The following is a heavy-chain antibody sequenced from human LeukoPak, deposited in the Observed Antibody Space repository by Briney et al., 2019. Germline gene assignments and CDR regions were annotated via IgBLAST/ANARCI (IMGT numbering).Heavy chain of an antibody. CDR1: GFTFSSYA. CDR3: ANEIRPNDY. D-gene: IGHD4-17*01. V-gene: IGHV3-30-3*02. J-gene: IGHJ4*02. CDR2: ISYDGSNK. Sequence: GGSLRLSCAASGFTFSSYAMHWVRQAPGKGLEWVAVISYDGSNKYYADSVKGRFTISRDNSKNTLYLQMYSLRAEDTAVYYCANEIRPNDYWGQGILVTVSS.